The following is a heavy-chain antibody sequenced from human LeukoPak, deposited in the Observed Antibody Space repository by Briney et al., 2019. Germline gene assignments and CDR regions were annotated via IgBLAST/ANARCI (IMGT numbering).Heavy chain of an antibody. CDR1: GYTFSNYG. J-gene: IGHJ3*02. CDR2: ISVYNRNT. Sequence: ASVKVSCEASGYTFSNYGVSGVRQAPGQGLEGLGGISVYNRNTKNSQQFKGRVTIPTDKSKNTSSVKLRSLRSVDTAVYYSARDYEGDGPGYAFDIWGQGKMVIVSS. D-gene: IGHD5-24*01. V-gene: IGHV1-18*01. CDR3: ARDYEGDGPGYAFDI.